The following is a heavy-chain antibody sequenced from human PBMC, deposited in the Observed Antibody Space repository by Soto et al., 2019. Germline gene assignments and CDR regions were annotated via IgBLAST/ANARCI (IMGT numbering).Heavy chain of an antibody. Sequence: SETLSLTCAVYGGSFSGYYWSWIRQPPGKGLEWIGEINHSGSTNYNPSLKSRVTISVDTSKNQFSLKLSSVTAADTAVYYCARVRGAYSAQNPLDSGSYYFDYCGQGTLVTVSS. V-gene: IGHV4-34*01. CDR1: GGSFSGYY. CDR2: INHSGST. CDR3: ARVRGAYSAQNPLDSGSYYFDY. D-gene: IGHD1-26*01. J-gene: IGHJ4*02.